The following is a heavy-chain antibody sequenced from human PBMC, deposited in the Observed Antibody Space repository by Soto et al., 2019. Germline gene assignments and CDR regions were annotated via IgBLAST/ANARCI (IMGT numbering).Heavy chain of an antibody. CDR1: GFTFSSYG. V-gene: IGHV3-33*01. Sequence: GGSLRLSCAASGFTFSSYGMHWVRQAPGKGLEWVAVIWYDGSNKYYADSVKGRFTISRDNSKNTLYLQMNSLRAEDTAVHYCARFLVRYSSGWPSYYYYGMDVWGQGTTVTVSS. J-gene: IGHJ6*02. CDR2: IWYDGSNK. CDR3: ARFLVRYSSGWPSYYYYGMDV. D-gene: IGHD6-19*01.